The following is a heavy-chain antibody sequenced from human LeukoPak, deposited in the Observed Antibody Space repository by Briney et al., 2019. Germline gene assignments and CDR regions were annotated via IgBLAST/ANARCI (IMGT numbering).Heavy chain of an antibody. Sequence: GGSLRLSCAASGFTFSSYAMSWVRQAPGKGLEWVSAISGSGGSTYYADSVKGRFTISRDNSKNTLYLQMNSLRAEDTAVYYCAKAISGSYLRGPFDYWGQGTLVTVSS. J-gene: IGHJ4*02. CDR2: ISGSGGST. CDR1: GFTFSSYA. CDR3: AKAISGSYLRGPFDY. V-gene: IGHV3-23*01. D-gene: IGHD1-26*01.